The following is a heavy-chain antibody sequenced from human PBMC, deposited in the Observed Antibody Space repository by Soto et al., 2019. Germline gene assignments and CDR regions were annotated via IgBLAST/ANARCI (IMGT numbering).Heavy chain of an antibody. CDR1: GFTFSGYE. CDR3: AREPEWLTAIDY. V-gene: IGHV3-48*03. Sequence: GGSLRLSCAASGFTFSGYEMNWVRQAPGKGLEWVSYISSSGSTIYYADSVKGRFTISRDNAKNSLYLQMNSLRAEDTAVYYCAREPEWLTAIDYWGQGTLVTVSS. CDR2: ISSSGSTI. J-gene: IGHJ4*02. D-gene: IGHD5-12*01.